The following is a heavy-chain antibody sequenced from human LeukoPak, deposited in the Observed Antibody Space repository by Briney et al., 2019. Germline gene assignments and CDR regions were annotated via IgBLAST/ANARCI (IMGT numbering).Heavy chain of an antibody. CDR3: ARGWVRYGRLVIFDY. Sequence: PSETLSLTCAVYGGSFSGYYWSWIRQPPGKGLEWIGEINHSGSTNYNPSLKSRVTISVDTSKNQFSLKLSSVTAADTAVYYCARGWVRYGRLVIFDYWGQGTLVTVSS. V-gene: IGHV4-34*01. CDR1: GGSFSGYY. J-gene: IGHJ4*02. D-gene: IGHD6-6*01. CDR2: INHSGST.